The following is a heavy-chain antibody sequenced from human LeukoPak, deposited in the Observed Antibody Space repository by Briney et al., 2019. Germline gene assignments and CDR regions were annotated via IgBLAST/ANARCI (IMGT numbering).Heavy chain of an antibody. CDR1: RFTFSSYS. D-gene: IGHD7-27*01. CDR3: ARDHGHWGSLDY. CDR2: ISSSSSYI. J-gene: IGHJ4*02. Sequence: GGSLRLSCAASRFTFSSYSMNWVRQAPGKGLEWVSSISSSSSYIYYADSVKGRFTISRDNAKNSLYLQMNSLRTEDTAVYYCARDHGHWGSLDYWGQGTLVTVSS. V-gene: IGHV3-21*01.